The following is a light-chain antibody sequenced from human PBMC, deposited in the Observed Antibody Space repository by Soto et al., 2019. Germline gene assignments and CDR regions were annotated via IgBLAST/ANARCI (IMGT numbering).Light chain of an antibody. V-gene: IGKV3-20*01. CDR1: QSVDSSS. J-gene: IGKJ2*01. CDR2: AAS. Sequence: EIVLTQSPGPLSLSPGARATLSCNAIQSVDSSSLAWYQQKPGQAPRLLIYAASSTATGIPDRFSGSGSGTDFTLTISRLEPEDFAVYYCQQSGSYPFTFGQGTKLEI. CDR3: QQSGSYPFT.